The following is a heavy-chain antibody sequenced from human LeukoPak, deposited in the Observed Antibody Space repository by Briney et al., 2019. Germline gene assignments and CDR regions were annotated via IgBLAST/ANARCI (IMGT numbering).Heavy chain of an antibody. CDR1: GGSISSYY. V-gene: IGHV4-59*01. D-gene: IGHD4-23*01. Sequence: PSETLSLTCTVSGGSISSYYWSWIRQPPGKGLEWIGYIYYSGSTNYNPSLKRRVTISVDTSKNQFSLKLSSVTAADTAVYYCASLLSVASDFDYWGQGTLVTVSS. J-gene: IGHJ4*02. CDR3: ASLLSVASDFDY. CDR2: IYYSGST.